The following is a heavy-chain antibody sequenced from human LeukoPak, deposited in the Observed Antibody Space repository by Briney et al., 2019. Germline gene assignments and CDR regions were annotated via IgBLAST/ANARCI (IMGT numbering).Heavy chain of an antibody. V-gene: IGHV3-23*01. CDR3: AKDFIAMSDWEPLGY. J-gene: IGHJ4*02. D-gene: IGHD1-26*01. CDR1: GFTFSRSA. CDR2: ISDSGDRT. Sequence: GGSLRLSCAASGFTFSRSAMTWVRQAPGEGLEWVSAISDSGDRTFYADSVKGRFTISRDNSKNTLYLQMNSLRDEDTAVYYCAKDFIAMSDWEPLGYWGQGILVTVSS.